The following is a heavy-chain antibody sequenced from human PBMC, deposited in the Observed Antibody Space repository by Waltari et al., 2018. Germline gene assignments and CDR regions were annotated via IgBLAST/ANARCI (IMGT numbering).Heavy chain of an antibody. CDR3: ARDNRGSIDY. D-gene: IGHD3-10*01. CDR1: GFSFRHYW. J-gene: IGHJ4*02. V-gene: IGHV3-74*01. CDR2: IDIDGTPE. Sequence: EVQLVESGGGLVEPGGSLRLSCTASGFSFRHYWMHWVRQAPGRGLESVSLIDIDGTPEFYADSVKGRFTISRDNPRDTLYLQMNSLRPEDTAVYYCARDNRGSIDYWGQGALVTVSS.